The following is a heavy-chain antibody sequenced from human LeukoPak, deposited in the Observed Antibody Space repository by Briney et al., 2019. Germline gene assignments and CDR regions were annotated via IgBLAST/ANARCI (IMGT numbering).Heavy chain of an antibody. CDR3: ARDEMWYYDSSGLDY. Sequence: GGSLTLSCAASGFIFGRDSMNWVRQAPGRGLEWISYISRDSDIRYYADSVRGRFTISRDNAKNSLYLQMNSLRAEDTAVYYCARDEMWYYDSSGLDYWGQGTLVTVSS. D-gene: IGHD3-22*01. CDR2: ISRDSDIR. CDR1: GFIFGRDS. V-gene: IGHV3-48*04. J-gene: IGHJ4*02.